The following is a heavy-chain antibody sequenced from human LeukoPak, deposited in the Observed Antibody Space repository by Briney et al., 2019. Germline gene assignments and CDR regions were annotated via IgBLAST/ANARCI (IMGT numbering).Heavy chain of an antibody. CDR1: GFTFTSSA. CDR3: AASPGYYDSSGYSYYFDY. Sequence: SVKVSCKASGFTFTSSAVQWVRQARGQRLEWIGCIVVGSGNTNYAQKFQERVTITRDMSTSTAYMELSSLRSEDTAVYYCAASPGYYDSSGYSYYFDYWGQGTLVTVSS. V-gene: IGHV1-58*01. D-gene: IGHD3-22*01. J-gene: IGHJ4*02. CDR2: IVVGSGNT.